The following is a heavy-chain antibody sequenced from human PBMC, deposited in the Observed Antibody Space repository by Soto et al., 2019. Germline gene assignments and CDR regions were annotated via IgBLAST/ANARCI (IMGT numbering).Heavy chain of an antibody. CDR3: TSDVFGVSKS. V-gene: IGHV3-74*03. Sequence: VGSLRLSCASSVFPFGSYWMHCVRQFPGKGLVWVSRINYDGTYLTYADSVRGRFTISRDNAKNTLYLQMNSLRAEDTAVYYCTSDVFGVSKSLGQGTVVNVSS. CDR2: INYDGTYL. CDR1: VFPFGSYW. D-gene: IGHD3-3*01. J-gene: IGHJ5*02.